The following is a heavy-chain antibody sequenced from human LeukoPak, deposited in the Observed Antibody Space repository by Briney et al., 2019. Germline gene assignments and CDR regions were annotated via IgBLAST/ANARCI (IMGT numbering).Heavy chain of an antibody. CDR3: ARETERLLGY. J-gene: IGHJ4*02. D-gene: IGHD3-22*01. CDR2: ISYDGSIQ. CDR1: GFTFSSYG. Sequence: GGSLRLSCAASGFTFSSYGMHWVRQAPGKGLEWVAVISYDGSIQYYAGSVKGRFTISRDNSKTTVYLQTNSLRAEDTAVYYCARETERLLGYWGQGTLVTVSS. V-gene: IGHV3-30*03.